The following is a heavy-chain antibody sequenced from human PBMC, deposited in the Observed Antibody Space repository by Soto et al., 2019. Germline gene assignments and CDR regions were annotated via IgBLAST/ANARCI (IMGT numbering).Heavy chain of an antibody. CDR2: IGLAGDT. J-gene: IGHJ5*02. CDR3: ARVIWFGALVH. D-gene: IGHD3-10*01. V-gene: IGHV3-13*04. Sequence: EVQLVESGGDLVQPGGSLRLSCAASGFTISSYDMHWVRQASGRGLEWVASIGLAGDTYYAASVKGRFTITREDAKNSLSLQMKSLRGGDTAVYYCARVIWFGALVHWGQGALVTVSS. CDR1: GFTISSYD.